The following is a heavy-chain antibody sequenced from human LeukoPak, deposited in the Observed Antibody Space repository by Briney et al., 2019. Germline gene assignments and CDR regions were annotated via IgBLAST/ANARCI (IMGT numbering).Heavy chain of an antibody. Sequence: SDTLSLTYSVSAIRRDYYWAWIRQPPRKALEWIGTIYYSGAAQYNPSLKSRLTTSVDTSKNQFTLNLSFVTAADTAMYYCARKIAGSMEDHWGQGTLVTVSS. D-gene: IGHD2/OR15-2a*01. CDR1: AIRRDYY. CDR3: ARKIAGSMEDH. CDR2: IYYSGAA. V-gene: IGHV4-38-2*01. J-gene: IGHJ4*02.